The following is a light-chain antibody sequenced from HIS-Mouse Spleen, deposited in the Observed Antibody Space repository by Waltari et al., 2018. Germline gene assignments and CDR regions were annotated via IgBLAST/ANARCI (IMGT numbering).Light chain of an antibody. Sequence: DIQLTQSPSFLSASVGARVTITCRASKGISSYLAWYQQKPVKAPKLLIYAASTLQSGVPSRFSGSGSGTEFTLTISSLQPEDFATYYCQQLNSYPPTFGQGTKVEIK. CDR1: KGISSY. CDR3: QQLNSYPPT. V-gene: IGKV1-9*01. CDR2: AAS. J-gene: IGKJ1*01.